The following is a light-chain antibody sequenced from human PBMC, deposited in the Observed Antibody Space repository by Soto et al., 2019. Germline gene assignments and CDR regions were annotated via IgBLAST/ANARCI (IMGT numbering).Light chain of an antibody. CDR1: SSDVGKYDL. CDR3: CSYAGSSIPYV. Sequence: QSALTQPASVSGSPGQSITISCTGTSSDVGKYDLVSWYQQHPGKAPKLMIYEVAKRPSGVSNRFSGSKSGNTASLTISGLQAEDEADYYCCSYAGSSIPYVFGTGTQLTVL. V-gene: IGLV2-23*02. CDR2: EVA. J-gene: IGLJ1*01.